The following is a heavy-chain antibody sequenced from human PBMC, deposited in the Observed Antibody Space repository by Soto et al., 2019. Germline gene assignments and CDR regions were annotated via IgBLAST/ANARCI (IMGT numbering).Heavy chain of an antibody. CDR3: AGGTVPGQPLAFDI. CDR2: ISSSSSYI. CDR1: GFTFSSYS. V-gene: IGHV3-21*01. J-gene: IGHJ3*02. D-gene: IGHD3-16*01. Sequence: EVQLVESGGGLVKPGGSLRLSCAASGFTFSSYSMNWVRQAPGKGLEWVSSISSSSSYIYYADSVKGRFTISRDNAKNSLYLQMNSLRAEDTAVYYCAGGTVPGQPLAFDIWGQGTMVTVSS.